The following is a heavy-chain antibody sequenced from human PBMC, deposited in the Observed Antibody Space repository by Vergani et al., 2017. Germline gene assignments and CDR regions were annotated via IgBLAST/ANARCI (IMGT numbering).Heavy chain of an antibody. Sequence: EVQLVESGGGLVQPGGSLRLSCAASGFTVSSNYMSWVRQAPGKGLEWVSVIYSGCSTYYADSVKGRFTISRDNSKNTLYLQMNSLRAEDTAVYYCARDSITMVRGVYGMDVWGQGTTVTVSS. D-gene: IGHD3-10*01. V-gene: IGHV3-66*02. CDR1: GFTVSSNY. J-gene: IGHJ6*02. CDR3: ARDSITMVRGVYGMDV. CDR2: IYSGCST.